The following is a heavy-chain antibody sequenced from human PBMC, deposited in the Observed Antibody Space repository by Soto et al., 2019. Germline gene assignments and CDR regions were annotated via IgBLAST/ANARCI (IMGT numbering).Heavy chain of an antibody. CDR2: IDHSGST. V-gene: IGHV4-34*01. CDR1: VVSFSSYY. J-gene: IGHJ5*02. D-gene: IGHD6-13*01. Sequence: AETLSLTCAFYVVSFSSYYWSCIRHPPGKWLEWIGEIDHSGSTNYNPSLKSRVTMSVDTSKNQFSLNLNSVTAADTAIYYCARAPLFRTLSLSSWPGGPQLSGPGRGLGLQPWGEGMLVNVS. CDR3: ARAPLFRTLSLSSWPGGPQLSGPGRGLGLQP.